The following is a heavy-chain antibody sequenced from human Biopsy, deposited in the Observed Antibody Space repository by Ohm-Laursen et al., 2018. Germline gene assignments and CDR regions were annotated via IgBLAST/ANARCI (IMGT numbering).Heavy chain of an antibody. CDR3: ARTPRDSFWSGSYKRGLWFDP. Sequence: GTLSLTCTVSGGSIISYYWTWIRQTPGKGLEWIGHVYNGGITNYNPSLKSRVTISKDTSKNQYSLQLSSVTAADTAVYYCARTPRDSFWSGSYKRGLWFDPWGQGTLVAVSS. CDR2: VYNGGIT. D-gene: IGHD3-3*01. J-gene: IGHJ5*02. V-gene: IGHV4-59*01. CDR1: GGSIISYY.